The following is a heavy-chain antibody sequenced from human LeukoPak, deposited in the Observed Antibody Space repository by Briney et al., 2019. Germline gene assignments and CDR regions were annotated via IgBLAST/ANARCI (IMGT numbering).Heavy chain of an antibody. J-gene: IGHJ6*02. CDR3: ARDPLDAESGYDHYYYYYYGMDV. CDR2: INAGNGNT. Sequence: ASVKVSCKASGYTFTSYAMHWVRQAPGQRLEWMGWINAGNGNTKYSQKFQGRVTITRDTSASTAYMELSSLRSEDTAVYYCARDPLDAESGYDHYYYYYYGMDVWGQGTTVTVSS. CDR1: GYTFTSYA. D-gene: IGHD5-12*01. V-gene: IGHV1-3*01.